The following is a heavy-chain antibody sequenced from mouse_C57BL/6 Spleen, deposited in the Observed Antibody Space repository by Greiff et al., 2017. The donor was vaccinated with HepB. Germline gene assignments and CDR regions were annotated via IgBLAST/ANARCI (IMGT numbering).Heavy chain of an antibody. J-gene: IGHJ1*03. CDR3: ARRGLRYWYFDV. CDR2: INPYNGGT. Sequence: EVQLQQSGPVLVKPGASVKMSCKASGYTFTDYYMNWVKQSHGKSLEWIGVINPYNGGTSYNQKFKGKATLTVDKSSSTAYMELNSLTSEDSAVYYCARRGLRYWYFDVWGTGTTVTVSS. CDR1: GYTFTDYY. D-gene: IGHD1-1*01. V-gene: IGHV1-19*01.